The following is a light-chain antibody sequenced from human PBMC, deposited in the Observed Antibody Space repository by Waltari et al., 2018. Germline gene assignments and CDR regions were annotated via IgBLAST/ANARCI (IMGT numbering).Light chain of an antibody. Sequence: QSALTQSASVSGSPGQSITISCTGTSSDVGIYRFVSWYQQHPGKAPKLMIYEVSNRPSGVSNRFSGSKSGNTASLTISGLQAEDEADYYCSSYTTSTSYVVFGGGTKLTVL. J-gene: IGLJ2*01. CDR1: SSDVGIYRF. CDR2: EVS. V-gene: IGLV2-14*01. CDR3: SSYTTSTSYVV.